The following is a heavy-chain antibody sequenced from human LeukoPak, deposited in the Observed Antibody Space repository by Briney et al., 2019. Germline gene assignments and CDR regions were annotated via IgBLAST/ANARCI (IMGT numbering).Heavy chain of an antibody. Sequence: SETLSLTCSVSGYSISGGYYWGWIRQPPVKGLEWIGSMYHSGSTYYNPSLKSRVTMSADTSKNQFSLKLSSVTAADTAVYYCARVLDYYGSGTRDFDYWGQGILVTVSS. CDR2: MYHSGST. J-gene: IGHJ4*02. CDR1: GYSISGGYY. D-gene: IGHD3-10*01. CDR3: ARVLDYYGSGTRDFDY. V-gene: IGHV4-38-2*02.